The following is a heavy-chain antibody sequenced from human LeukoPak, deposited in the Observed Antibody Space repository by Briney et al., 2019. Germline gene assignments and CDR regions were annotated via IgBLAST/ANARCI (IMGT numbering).Heavy chain of an antibody. CDR1: GSIFATYW. CDR2: IYPGDSDT. V-gene: IGHV5-51*01. J-gene: IGHJ4*02. D-gene: IGHD5-24*01. CDR3: ASRKKGMATTGFDY. Sequence: GESLQISCKGSGSIFATYWIGWVRQVPGKGLEWVGIIYPGDSDTRYSPSFQGQVTISVDKSINTAYLQWSSLKASDTAMYYCASRKKGMATTGFDYWGQGTLVTVSS.